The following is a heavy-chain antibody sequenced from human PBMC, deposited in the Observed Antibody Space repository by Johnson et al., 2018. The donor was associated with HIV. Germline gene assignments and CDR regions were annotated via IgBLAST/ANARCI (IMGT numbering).Heavy chain of an antibody. V-gene: IGHV3-30*19. CDR2: VSYDGSNK. D-gene: IGHD3-9*01. CDR1: GFTFSSYG. Sequence: QVQLVESGGGVVQPGGSLRLSCAASGFTFSSYGMHWVRQAPGKGLEWVAVVSYDGSNKYLADSVKGRFTISRDNSKNKLYLQMGSLRDEDRAVYYCARGKNRYFDWISNGDNYAFDIWGQGTMVTVSS. CDR3: ARGKNRYFDWISNGDNYAFDI. J-gene: IGHJ3*02.